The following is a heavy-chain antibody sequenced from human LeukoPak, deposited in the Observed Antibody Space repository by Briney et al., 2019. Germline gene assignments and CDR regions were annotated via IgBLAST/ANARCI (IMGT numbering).Heavy chain of an antibody. J-gene: IGHJ4*02. Sequence: PGGSLRLSCAASGFTFSDYYMSWIRQAPGKGLEWVSYISSSGSTIYYADSVKGRFTISRDNAKNSLYLQTNSLRAEDTAVYYCARREEGITGTTKFDYWGQGTLVTVSS. CDR2: ISSSGSTI. V-gene: IGHV3-11*04. CDR1: GFTFSDYY. CDR3: ARREEGITGTTKFDY. D-gene: IGHD1-20*01.